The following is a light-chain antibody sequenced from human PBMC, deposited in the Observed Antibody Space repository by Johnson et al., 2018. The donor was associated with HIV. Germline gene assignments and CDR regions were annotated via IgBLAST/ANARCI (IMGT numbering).Light chain of an antibody. CDR1: SSNIGNNY. V-gene: IGLV1-51*02. J-gene: IGLJ1*01. CDR3: AAWDDSLNGFYV. CDR2: EDT. Sequence: QSVLTQPPSVSAAPGQKVTISCSGSSSNIGNNYVSWYQQVPGTAPKLLIYEDTKRPSGVPDRFSGSKSGTSASLAISGLPAADEADYYCAAWDDSLNGFYVFGTGTKVTVL.